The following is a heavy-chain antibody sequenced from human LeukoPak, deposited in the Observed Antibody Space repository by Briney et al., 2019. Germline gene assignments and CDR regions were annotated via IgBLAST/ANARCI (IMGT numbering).Heavy chain of an antibody. D-gene: IGHD3-22*01. CDR2: IYYSGST. V-gene: IGHV4-59*01. Sequence: PSETLSLTCTVSGGSISSYYWSWIRQPPGKGLEWIGYIYYSGSTNYNPSLKSRVTISVDTSKNQFSLKLSSVTAADTAVYYCARLPRYYYDSSGYPWGQGTLVTVSS. CDR1: GGSISSYY. J-gene: IGHJ4*02. CDR3: ARLPRYYYDSSGYP.